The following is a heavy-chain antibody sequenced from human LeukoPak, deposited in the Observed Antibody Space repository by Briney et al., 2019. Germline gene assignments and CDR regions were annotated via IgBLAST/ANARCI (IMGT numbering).Heavy chain of an antibody. CDR2: IYPGDSDT. CDR1: GYIFTTYW. J-gene: IGHJ4*02. V-gene: IGHV5-51*01. Sequence: GESLKISCKASGYIFTTYWIGWVRQMPGKGLEWMGIIYPGDSDTRYSPSFQGLVTISADTSISTAYLQWSSLKASDTAIYYCARRGWEQLHSDYWGQGTLVTVSS. D-gene: IGHD1-26*01. CDR3: ARRGWEQLHSDY.